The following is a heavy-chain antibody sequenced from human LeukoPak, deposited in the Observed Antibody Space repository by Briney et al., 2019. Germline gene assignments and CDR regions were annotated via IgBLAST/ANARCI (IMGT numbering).Heavy chain of an antibody. Sequence: ASVKVSCKASGYTFTSYGISWVRQAPGQGLEWMGWISAYNGNTNYAQKLQGRVTMTTDTSTSTAYMELRSLRSDDTAVYYCAREENYYDSSGYYSGWFDPWGQGTLVTVSS. CDR2: ISAYNGNT. D-gene: IGHD3-22*01. J-gene: IGHJ5*02. CDR3: AREENYYDSSGYYSGWFDP. CDR1: GYTFTSYG. V-gene: IGHV1-18*01.